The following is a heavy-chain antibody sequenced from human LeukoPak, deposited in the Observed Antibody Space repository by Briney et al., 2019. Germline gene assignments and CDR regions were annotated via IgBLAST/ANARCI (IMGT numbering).Heavy chain of an antibody. CDR3: ARDTGDSYWYFDL. CDR2: IKQDGSET. V-gene: IGHV3-7*01. J-gene: IGHJ2*01. CDR1: GFALSTYW. Sequence: GGSLRLSCAASGFALSTYWMSWVRQAPGKGPEWVANIKQDGSETYYLDSVKGRFTIPRDNAKNSLYLQMNSLRVEDTAVYYCARDTGDSYWYFDLWGRGTPVPVSS. D-gene: IGHD3-16*01.